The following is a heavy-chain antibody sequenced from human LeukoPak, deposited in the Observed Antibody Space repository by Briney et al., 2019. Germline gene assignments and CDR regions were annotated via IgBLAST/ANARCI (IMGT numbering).Heavy chain of an antibody. V-gene: IGHV1-46*01. CDR3: ARESGARIVGAYFDY. CDR1: GYTFTSYY. Sequence: ASVKVSCKASGYTFTSYYMHWVRQAPGQGLEWMGIINPSGGSTSYAQKFQGRVTKTRDMSTSTVYMELSSLRSEDTAVYYCARESGARIVGAYFDYWGQGTLVTVSS. J-gene: IGHJ4*02. CDR2: INPSGGST. D-gene: IGHD1-26*01.